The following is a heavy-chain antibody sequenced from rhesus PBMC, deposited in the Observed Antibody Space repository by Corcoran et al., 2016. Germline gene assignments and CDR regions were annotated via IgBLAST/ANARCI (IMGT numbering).Heavy chain of an antibody. CDR1: GGSISDSYR. CDR2: IYGSSTST. CDR3: ARALLQYLDWLLDY. D-gene: IGHD3-3*01. V-gene: IGHV4S10*01. Sequence: QVQLQESGPGVVKPSETLSLTCAVSGGSISDSYRWNWFRHPPGKGLEWIGYIYGSSTSTNYNPSLKSRVTISKDTSKNQFSLKLSSVTAADTAVYYCARALLQYLDWLLDYWGQGVLVTVSS. J-gene: IGHJ4*01.